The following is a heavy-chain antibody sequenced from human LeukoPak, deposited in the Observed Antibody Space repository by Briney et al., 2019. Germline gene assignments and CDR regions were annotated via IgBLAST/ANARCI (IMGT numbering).Heavy chain of an antibody. Sequence: PSETLSLTCTVSGGSISSSSYYWGWIRQPPGKGLEWIGSIYYSGSTYYNPSLKSRVTISVDTSKNQFSLKLSSVTAADTAVYYCARDARWELPRCHAFDIWGQGTMVTVSS. J-gene: IGHJ3*02. V-gene: IGHV4-39*07. CDR2: IYYSGST. CDR1: GGSISSSSYY. D-gene: IGHD1-26*01. CDR3: ARDARWELPRCHAFDI.